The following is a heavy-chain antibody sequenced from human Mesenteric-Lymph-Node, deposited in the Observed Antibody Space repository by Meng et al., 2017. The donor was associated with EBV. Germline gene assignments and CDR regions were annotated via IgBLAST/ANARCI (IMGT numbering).Heavy chain of an antibody. CDR2: ISSTSHHI. CDR1: GFTFNTYS. D-gene: IGHD3-10*01. J-gene: IGHJ4*02. Sequence: EVQLVDSGGGLVKPGGSLRLSCAASGFTFNTYSMNWVRQAPGKGLEWVSSISSTSHHINYAASVKGRFTISRDNARNSLYLQMNSLRAEDSAVYYCARDYGSGSHFDWWGQGTLVTVSS. CDR3: ARDYGSGSHFDW. V-gene: IGHV3-21*02.